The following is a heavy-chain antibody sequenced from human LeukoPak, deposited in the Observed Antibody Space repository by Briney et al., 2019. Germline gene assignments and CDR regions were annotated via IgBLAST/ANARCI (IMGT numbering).Heavy chain of an antibody. CDR2: IYQSGST. CDR3: ARDQSAYSSGWYLDY. V-gene: IGHV4-39*02. D-gene: IGHD6-19*01. CDR1: GDSINNSPYY. J-gene: IGHJ4*02. Sequence: SETLSLTCTVSGDSINNSPYYWAWIRQPPGKGLEWTGSIYQSGSTYYNPSLKSRVTISSDTSKTQFSLKLTSVTAADTAVYYCARDQSAYSSGWYLDYWGQGTLVTVSS.